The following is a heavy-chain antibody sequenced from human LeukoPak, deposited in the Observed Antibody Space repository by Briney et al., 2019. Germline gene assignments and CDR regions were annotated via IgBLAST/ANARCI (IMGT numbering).Heavy chain of an antibody. CDR1: GFTSSNAW. V-gene: IGHV3-15*01. D-gene: IGHD3-22*01. CDR3: TTSTIIVVVISSFTIDY. Sequence: GGSLRLSCAASGFTSSNAWMSWVRQAPGKGLEWVGRIKSKTDGGTTDYAAPVKGRFTISRDDSKNTLYLQMNSLKTEDTAVYYCTTSTIIVVVISSFTIDYWGQGTLVTVSS. CDR2: IKSKTDGGTT. J-gene: IGHJ4*02.